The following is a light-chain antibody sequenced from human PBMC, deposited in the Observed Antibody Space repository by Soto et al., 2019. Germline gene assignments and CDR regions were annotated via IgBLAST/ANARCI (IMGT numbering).Light chain of an antibody. Sequence: QSALTQPASVSGSPGQSITISCTGTSSDVGSYNLVSWYQQHPGKGPKLMIYEGSKRPSGVSNRFSGFKSGNTASLTISGLQAEDEADYYCCSYAGSSVWVFGGGTKLTVL. CDR2: EGS. J-gene: IGLJ3*02. V-gene: IGLV2-23*01. CDR3: CSYAGSSVWV. CDR1: SSDVGSYNL.